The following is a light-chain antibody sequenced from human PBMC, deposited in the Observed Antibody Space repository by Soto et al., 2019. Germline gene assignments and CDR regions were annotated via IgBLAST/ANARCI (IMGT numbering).Light chain of an antibody. CDR1: QSVSSSY. CDR3: QQYDYSLPSFT. J-gene: IGKJ2*01. Sequence: EIVLTQSPGTLSLSPGERATLSCRASQSVSSSYLACYQQKPGQAPRLLIYGASYRATGIPDRFSGRGSGTDVSPTISSRQPEEFAVVYWQQYDYSLPSFTFGQGTNLEIK. CDR2: GAS. V-gene: IGKV3-20*01.